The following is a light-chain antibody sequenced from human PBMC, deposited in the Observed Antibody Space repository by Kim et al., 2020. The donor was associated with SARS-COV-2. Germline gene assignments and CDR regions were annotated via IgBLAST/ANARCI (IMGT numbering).Light chain of an antibody. Sequence: EIVMTQSPATLSVSPGERATLSCRANQSIINNLAWYQQKPGQAPRLLIYAASTRVSGIPARFSGSGSGTEFTLTISSLQSEDFALYYCQQYNDWPPITFGQGTRLEIK. CDR1: QSIINN. V-gene: IGKV3-15*01. CDR3: QQYNDWPPIT. CDR2: AAS. J-gene: IGKJ5*01.